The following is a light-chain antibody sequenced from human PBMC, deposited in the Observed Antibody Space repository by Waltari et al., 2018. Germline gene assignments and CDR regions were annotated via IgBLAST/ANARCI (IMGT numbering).Light chain of an antibody. CDR2: DAS. Sequence: EIVLTQSPVSLSLSPGETATLSCRASQSVSKFLAWYQHRPGQAPRLLVYDASNTATGIPARFSGSGSGTCFTLTISSLEPEDFAVYYCQQRAKWPLTFGGGTRVEI. V-gene: IGKV3-11*01. CDR1: QSVSKF. CDR3: QQRAKWPLT. J-gene: IGKJ4*01.